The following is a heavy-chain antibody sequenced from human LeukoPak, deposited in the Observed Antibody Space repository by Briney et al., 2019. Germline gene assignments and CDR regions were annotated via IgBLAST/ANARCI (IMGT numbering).Heavy chain of an antibody. J-gene: IGHJ2*01. CDR3: AKAIRNLGWYFDL. CDR2: VTGSGNTR. D-gene: IGHD3-3*01. V-gene: IGHV3-23*01. Sequence: PGGSMRLSSAAYGFTFSSYAMSWVRQAPGKGLEWVSGVTGSGNTRYYADSVEGRFTISRDNSKNTLYLQMDSLRAEDTAVYYCAKAIRNLGWYFDLWGRGTLVTVSS. CDR1: GFTFSSYA.